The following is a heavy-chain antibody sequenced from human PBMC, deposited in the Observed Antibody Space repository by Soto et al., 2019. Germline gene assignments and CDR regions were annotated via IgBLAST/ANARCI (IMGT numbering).Heavy chain of an antibody. CDR1: GRSISSSSDY. D-gene: IGHD1-26*01. J-gene: IGHJ5*02. V-gene: IGHV4-39*01. CDR3: ARHDLSVSYGCCTWFDT. CDR2: IYYSGST. Sequence: PAETLSLTGTVSGRSISSSSDYWGWIRQPPGKGLEWIGSIYYSGSTYYNPSLKSRVTISVDTSKNQFSLKLSSVTAADTAVYYCARHDLSVSYGCCTWFDTWGQGTLVTVSS.